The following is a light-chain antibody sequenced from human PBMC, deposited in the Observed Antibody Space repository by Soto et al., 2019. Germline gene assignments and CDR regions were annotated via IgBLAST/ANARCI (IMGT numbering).Light chain of an antibody. CDR3: HKYGRSWT. V-gene: IGKV3-20*01. CDR2: GAS. J-gene: IGKJ1*01. CDR1: QIIRINY. Sequence: IGWDRSTGSQSLPPVEGTPRPFRPSQIIRINYLAWYQQRPGQAPRLLILGASSRVSGIQDRFSGSGSGTEFSLTIGRLENEDYAVFYCHKYGRSWTLGQG.